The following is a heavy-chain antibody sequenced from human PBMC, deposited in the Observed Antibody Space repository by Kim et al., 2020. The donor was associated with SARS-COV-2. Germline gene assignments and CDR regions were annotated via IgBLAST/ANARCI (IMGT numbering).Heavy chain of an antibody. V-gene: IGHV1-58*01. CDR3: AALDLYYYSGMDV. D-gene: IGHD1-1*01. J-gene: IGHJ6*02. Sequence: NYAQKFKERVTITRDMSTSTAYMELSSLGSEDTAVYYCAALDLYYYSGMDVWGQGTTVTVSS.